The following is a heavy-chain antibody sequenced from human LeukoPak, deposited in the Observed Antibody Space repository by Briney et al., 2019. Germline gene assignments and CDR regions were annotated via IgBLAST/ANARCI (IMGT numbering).Heavy chain of an antibody. D-gene: IGHD3-10*01. CDR3: ARSLGGLLWFGESSYYYYGMDV. CDR2: IYYSGST. CDR1: GGSISSSSYY. J-gene: IGHJ6*02. V-gene: IGHV4-39*07. Sequence: SETLSLTCTVSGGSISSSSYYWGWIRQPPGKGLEWIGSIYYSGSTYYNPSLKSRVTISVDTSKNQFSLKLSSVTAADTAVYYCARSLGGLLWFGESSYYYYGMDVWGQGTTVTVSS.